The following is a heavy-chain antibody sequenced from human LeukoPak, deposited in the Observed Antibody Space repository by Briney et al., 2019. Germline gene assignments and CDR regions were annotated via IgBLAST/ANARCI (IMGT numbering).Heavy chain of an antibody. CDR2: ISSNGGNA. Sequence: GGSLRLSCSASGFTFSTYAMRWVRQAPGKGLEYVSAISSNGGNAYYADSAKGRFTISRDNSKNTLYLQMASLRPEDTALYYCVKDTYSSSWAAFDYWGRGTLVTVSS. J-gene: IGHJ4*02. D-gene: IGHD6-13*01. CDR3: VKDTYSSSWAAFDY. CDR1: GFTFSTYA. V-gene: IGHV3-64D*06.